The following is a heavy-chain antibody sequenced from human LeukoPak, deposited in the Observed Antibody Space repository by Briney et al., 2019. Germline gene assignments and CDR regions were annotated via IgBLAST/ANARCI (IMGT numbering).Heavy chain of an antibody. D-gene: IGHD1-1*01. CDR1: GFSFSSYA. V-gene: IGHV3-23*01. CDR2: ITASGGST. J-gene: IGHJ4*02. CDR3: AKLVLFSGTTGDLNY. Sequence: GGSLRLSCAASGFSFSSYAMSWVRQAPGKGLEWVSTITASGGSTYYADSVKGRFTISRDNSKSTLYLQINSLRAEDTALYYCAKLVLFSGTTGDLNYWGQGTLVTVSS.